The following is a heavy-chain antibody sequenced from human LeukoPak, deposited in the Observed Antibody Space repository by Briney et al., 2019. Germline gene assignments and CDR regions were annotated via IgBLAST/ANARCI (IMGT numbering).Heavy chain of an antibody. D-gene: IGHD3-10*01. V-gene: IGHV3-23*01. Sequence: PGGSLRLSCAASGFTFSSYAMSWVRQAPGKGLEWVSAISGSGGSTYYADSVKGRFTISRDNSKNTLYLQMNSLRAEDTAVYYCAKGIDWGSGSLLLFDYWGQGTLVTVSS. CDR1: GFTFSSYA. CDR3: AKGIDWGSGSLLLFDY. J-gene: IGHJ4*02. CDR2: ISGSGGST.